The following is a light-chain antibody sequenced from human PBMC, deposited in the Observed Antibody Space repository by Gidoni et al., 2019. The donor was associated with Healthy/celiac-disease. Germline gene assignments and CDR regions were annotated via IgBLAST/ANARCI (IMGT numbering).Light chain of an antibody. CDR1: SPNIGSNT. CDR2: SNK. V-gene: IGLV1-44*01. J-gene: IGLJ2*01. Sequence: QSVLTQPPSXSGTPGQRVTISCSGSSPNIGSNTVNWYQQLPGTAPKLLIYSNKQRPSVVPDRFSGSKSGTSASLAISGLQSEDEADYYCAAWDDSLNGVVFGGGTKLTVL. CDR3: AAWDDSLNGVV.